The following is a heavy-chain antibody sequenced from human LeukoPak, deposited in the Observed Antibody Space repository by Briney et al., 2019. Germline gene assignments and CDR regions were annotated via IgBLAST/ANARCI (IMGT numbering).Heavy chain of an antibody. J-gene: IGHJ5*02. CDR3: ARVAVAGPTGWFDP. CDR1: GFSVSNNY. Sequence: GGSLRLSCAASGFSVSNNYLSWVRQAPGKGLEWVSVLYSGGNTYYADSVQGRFTVSRDNSKNTLYLQMNGLRVEDTAVYYCARVAVAGPTGWFDPWGQGTLVTVSS. CDR2: LYSGGNT. V-gene: IGHV3-53*01. D-gene: IGHD6-19*01.